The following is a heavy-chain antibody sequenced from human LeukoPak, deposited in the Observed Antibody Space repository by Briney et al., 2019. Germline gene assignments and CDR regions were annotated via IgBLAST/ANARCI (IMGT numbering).Heavy chain of an antibody. J-gene: IGHJ4*02. CDR1: GGSISSGGYY. CDR3: ARAPLTTGAFDY. CDR2: IYYSGST. V-gene: IGHV4-61*08. Sequence: SQTLSLTCTVSGGSISSGGYYWSWIRQPPGKGLEWIGYIYYSGSTNYNPSLKSRVTISVDTSKNQFSLKLSSVTAADTAVYYCARAPLTTGAFDYWGQGTLVTVSS. D-gene: IGHD1-1*01.